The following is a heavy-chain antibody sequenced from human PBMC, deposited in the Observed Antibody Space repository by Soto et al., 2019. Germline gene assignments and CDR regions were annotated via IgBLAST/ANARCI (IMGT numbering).Heavy chain of an antibody. Sequence: GGSLRLSCAASGFTFSSYWMSWVRQAPGKGLEWVANIKQDGSEKYYVDSVKGRFTISRDNAKNSLYLQMNSLRAEDTAVYYCARVVGYCSSTSCYDYYYYMDVWGKGTTVTV. V-gene: IGHV3-7*01. CDR1: GFTFSSYW. CDR2: IKQDGSEK. CDR3: ARVVGYCSSTSCYDYYYYMDV. J-gene: IGHJ6*03. D-gene: IGHD2-2*01.